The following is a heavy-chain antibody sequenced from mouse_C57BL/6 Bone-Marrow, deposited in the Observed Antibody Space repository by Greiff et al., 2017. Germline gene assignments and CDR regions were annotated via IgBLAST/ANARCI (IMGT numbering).Heavy chain of an antibody. CDR3: ATAGGKTGAY. V-gene: IGHV1-59*01. CDR1: GYTFTSYW. Sequence: QVQLQQPGAELVRPGTSVKLSCKASGYTFTSYWMHWVKQRPGQGLEWIGVIDPSDSYTNYNQKFKGKATLTVDTSSSTAYTQLSSLTSEDSAVYYCATAGGKTGAYWGQGTLVTVSA. D-gene: IGHD4-1*01. CDR2: IDPSDSYT. J-gene: IGHJ3*01.